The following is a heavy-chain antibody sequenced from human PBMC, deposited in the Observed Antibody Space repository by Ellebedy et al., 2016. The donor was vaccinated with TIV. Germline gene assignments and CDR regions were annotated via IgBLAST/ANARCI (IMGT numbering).Heavy chain of an antibody. CDR3: ARLTPRRPYSSGYIDY. D-gene: IGHD3-22*01. CDR2: IYYSGST. J-gene: IGHJ4*02. V-gene: IGHV4-39*07. Sequence: SETLSLXXTVSGGSISSSSYYWGWIRQPPGKGLEWIGSIYYSGSTYYNPSLKSRVTISVDTSKNQFSLKLSSVTAADTAVYYCARLTPRRPYSSGYIDYWGQGTLVTVSS. CDR1: GGSISSSSYY.